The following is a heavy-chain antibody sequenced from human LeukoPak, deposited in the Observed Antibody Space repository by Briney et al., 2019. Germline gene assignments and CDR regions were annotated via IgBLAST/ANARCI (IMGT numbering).Heavy chain of an antibody. Sequence: ASVKVSCKASGYTFTSYGISWVRQAPGQGLEWMGWISAYSGNTNYAQKLQGRVSMTTDTSTSTAYMELRSLRSDDTAVYYCARDYDSSGYPPYFDYWGQGTLVTVSS. V-gene: IGHV1-18*01. CDR1: GYTFTSYG. CDR3: ARDYDSSGYPPYFDY. CDR2: ISAYSGNT. J-gene: IGHJ4*02. D-gene: IGHD3-22*01.